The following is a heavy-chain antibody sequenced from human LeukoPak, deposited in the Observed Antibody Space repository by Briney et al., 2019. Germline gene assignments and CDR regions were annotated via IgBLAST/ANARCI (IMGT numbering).Heavy chain of an antibody. J-gene: IGHJ6*03. CDR3: ARGGNYYYYYMDV. Sequence: PSETLSLTCTVSGGSISSYYWSWIRQPPGKGLEWIGYIYYSGSTNYNPSLKSRVTISVDTSKNQFSLKLSSVTAADTAVYYYARGGNYYYYYMDVWGKGTTVTVSS. V-gene: IGHV4-59*01. CDR2: IYYSGST. CDR1: GGSISSYY.